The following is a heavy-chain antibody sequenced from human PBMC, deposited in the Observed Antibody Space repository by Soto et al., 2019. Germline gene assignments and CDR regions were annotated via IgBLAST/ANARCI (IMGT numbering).Heavy chain of an antibody. CDR2: IIPIFGTA. J-gene: IGHJ6*02. CDR1: GVTFSSYA. D-gene: IGHD2-15*01. Sequence: SVKVSCKASGVTFSSYAISWVRQAPGQGLEWMGGIIPIFGTANYAQKFQGRVTITADKSTSTAYMELSSLRSEDTAVYYCARDLRCSGGNFYPYYYYYGMDVWGQGTTVTVSS. V-gene: IGHV1-69*06. CDR3: ARDLRCSGGNFYPYYYYYGMDV.